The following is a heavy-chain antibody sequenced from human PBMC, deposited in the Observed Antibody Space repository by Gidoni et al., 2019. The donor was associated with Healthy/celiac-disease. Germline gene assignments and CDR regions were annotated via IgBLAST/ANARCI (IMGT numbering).Heavy chain of an antibody. D-gene: IGHD4-17*01. CDR3: ARVPVTTAWGRVSDY. V-gene: IGHV1-2*02. Sequence: MGWINPNSGGTNYAQKFQGRVTMTRDTSISTAYMELSRLRSDDTAVYYCARVPVTTAWGRVSDYWGQGTLVTVSS. J-gene: IGHJ4*02. CDR2: INPNSGGT.